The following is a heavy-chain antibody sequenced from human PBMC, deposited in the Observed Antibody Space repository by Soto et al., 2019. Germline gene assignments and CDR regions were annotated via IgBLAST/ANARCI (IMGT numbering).Heavy chain of an antibody. CDR2: ISATGGGT. D-gene: IGHD3-16*01. Sequence: GGSLRLSCAASGFKISNYAMSWVRQAPGKGLEWVSLISATGGGTYYADSVKGRFTISRDNSHNTLYLQVHSLTAEDTAVYYCAKDRRAGGNSAFYFDFWGQGAQVTVSS. CDR3: AKDRRAGGNSAFYFDF. J-gene: IGHJ4*02. CDR1: GFKISNYA. V-gene: IGHV3-23*01.